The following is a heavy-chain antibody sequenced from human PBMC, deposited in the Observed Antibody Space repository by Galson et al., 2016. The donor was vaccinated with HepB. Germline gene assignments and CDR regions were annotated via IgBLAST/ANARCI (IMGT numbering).Heavy chain of an antibody. J-gene: IGHJ5*02. D-gene: IGHD1-14*01. Sequence: LPCTVSGGSITSGSYFWGWVRQHPGKGLEWIGYISYSWNTHYNPSLKSRVTISADTPKNQFSLKVNSVTAADTAVYYCARQYNMLFDPWGQGTLVTVSS. CDR3: ARQYNMLFDP. V-gene: IGHV4-31*03. CDR1: GGSITSGSYF. CDR2: ISYSWNT.